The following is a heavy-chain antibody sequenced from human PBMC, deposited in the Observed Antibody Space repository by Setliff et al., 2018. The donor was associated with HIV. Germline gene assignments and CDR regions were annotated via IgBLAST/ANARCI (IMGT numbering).Heavy chain of an antibody. CDR2: IKSDGSYT. CDR3: ASIELAAMVPVDY. CDR1: GFTFSSYW. J-gene: IGHJ4*02. V-gene: IGHV3-74*01. D-gene: IGHD5-18*01. Sequence: PGGSLRLSCAASGFTFSSYWMHWVRQAPGKGLVWVSRIKSDGSYTSYADSAKGRFTISRDNAKNSLFLQMNSLRAEDTAVYYCASIELAAMVPVDYWGQGTLVTVSS.